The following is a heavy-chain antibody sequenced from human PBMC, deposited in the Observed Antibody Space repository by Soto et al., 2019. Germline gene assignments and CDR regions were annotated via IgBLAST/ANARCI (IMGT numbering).Heavy chain of an antibody. CDR3: AKKTGIISRYGLDV. V-gene: IGHV3-23*01. Sequence: LRLSCAASGFTFSGFAMNWVRQAPGKGLEVVAVISGNATSTYYAESVKGRVTISRDNSKNTMYLQMNSLRAEDTAVYYCAKKTGIISRYGLDVWGQGTTVTVSS. CDR2: ISGNATST. CDR1: GFTFSGFA. J-gene: IGHJ6*02.